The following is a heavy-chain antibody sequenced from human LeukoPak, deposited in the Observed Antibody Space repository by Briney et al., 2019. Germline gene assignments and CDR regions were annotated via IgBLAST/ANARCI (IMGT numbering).Heavy chain of an antibody. CDR3: ARATSYYDFWSDQYYFDY. CDR1: GGSFSGYQ. V-gene: IGHV4-34*01. CDR2: INHSGGT. Sequence: SETLSLTCAVYGGSFSGYQWTWVRQPPGKRLEWIGEINHSGGTNYNPSLKSRVTISVDRSKNQFSLKLSSVTAADTAVYYCARATSYYDFWSDQYYFDYWGQGTLVTVSS. J-gene: IGHJ4*02. D-gene: IGHD3-3*01.